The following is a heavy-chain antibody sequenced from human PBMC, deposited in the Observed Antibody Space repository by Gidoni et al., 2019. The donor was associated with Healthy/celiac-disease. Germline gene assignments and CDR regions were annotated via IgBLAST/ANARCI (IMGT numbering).Heavy chain of an antibody. CDR1: GYTFTSYY. D-gene: IGHD2-15*01. CDR3: ARVGYCSGGSCYSESDY. J-gene: IGHJ4*02. CDR2: INHSGGST. V-gene: IGHV1-46*03. Sequence: QVQLVQSGAEVKKPGASVKVSCQASGYTFTSYYMHWVRQAPGQGLEWMGIINHSGGSTSYAQKFQGRVTMTRDTSTSTVYMELSSLRSEDTAVYYCARVGYCSGGSCYSESDYWGQGTLVTVSS.